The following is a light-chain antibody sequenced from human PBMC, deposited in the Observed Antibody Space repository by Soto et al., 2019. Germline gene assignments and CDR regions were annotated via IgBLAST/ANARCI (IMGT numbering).Light chain of an antibody. V-gene: IGLV2-23*02. CDR1: SSDVGSYNL. CDR3: CSYAGSSTYV. J-gene: IGLJ1*01. Sequence: QPALTQPASVSGSHRQSITISCTGTSSDVGSYNLVSWYQQHPGKAPKLMIYEVSKRPSGVSNRFSGSKSGNTASLTISGLQAEDEADYYCCSYAGSSTYVFGTGTKVTVL. CDR2: EVS.